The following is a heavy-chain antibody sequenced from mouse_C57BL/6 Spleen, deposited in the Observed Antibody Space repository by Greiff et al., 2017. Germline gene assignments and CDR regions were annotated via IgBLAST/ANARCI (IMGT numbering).Heavy chain of an antibody. Sequence: VKLVESGPGLVQPSQSLSITCTVSGFSLTSYGVHWVRQSPGKGLEWLGVLWRGGSTDYNAAFMSRLSITKDNSKSQVFFKMNSLQADDTAIYYCAKEDYVYAMDYWGQGTSVTVSS. J-gene: IGHJ4*01. V-gene: IGHV2-5*01. D-gene: IGHD1-1*01. CDR2: LWRGGST. CDR1: GFSLTSYG. CDR3: AKEDYVYAMDY.